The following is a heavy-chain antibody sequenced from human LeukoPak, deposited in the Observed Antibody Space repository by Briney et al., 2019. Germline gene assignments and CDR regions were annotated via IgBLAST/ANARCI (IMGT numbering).Heavy chain of an antibody. CDR1: GFTFSSYG. J-gene: IGHJ4*02. CDR3: PRVPTAVRYFDWLTPYYFDY. Sequence: GGSLRLSCAAPGFTFSSYGMSWVRQAPGKGLEWVSSISGSGGSTYYADSVKGRFTISRDNSKNTLYLQMNSLTAEDTAVYYCPRVPTAVRYFDWLTPYYFDYWGQGNLVTVSS. D-gene: IGHD3-9*01. CDR2: ISGSGGST. V-gene: IGHV3-23*01.